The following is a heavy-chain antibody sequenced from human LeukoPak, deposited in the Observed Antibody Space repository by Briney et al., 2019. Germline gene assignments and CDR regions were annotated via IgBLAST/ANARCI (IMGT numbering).Heavy chain of an antibody. V-gene: IGHV1-46*01. CDR1: GYTFTSYY. J-gene: IGHJ4*02. D-gene: IGHD4/OR15-4a*01. CDR2: INPITGNT. Sequence: ASVKVSCKASGYTFTSYYMHWVRQPPGQGLAWMGIINPITGNTNYAQKFQGRVSMTRDTSTRTAYMELSSLRSEDTAVYYCARGGVEYDYGDAFDFWGQGTLVTVSS. CDR3: ARGGVEYDYGDAFDF.